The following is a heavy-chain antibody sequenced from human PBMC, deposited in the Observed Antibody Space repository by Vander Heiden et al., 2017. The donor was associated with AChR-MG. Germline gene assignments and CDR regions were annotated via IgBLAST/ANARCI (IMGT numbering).Heavy chain of an antibody. CDR2: IFPGDSST. D-gene: IGHD1-26*01. Sequence: EVQLVQSGAAVKKLGESPKISCKSSAYSYTNYWIGWVRQMPGKGLEWMGIIFPGDSSTRYSPSFQGQVTISVDKSINTAYLQWNSLKASDTAIYYCRIVSNTQWARHWGQGTLVTVSS. CDR3: RIVSNTQWARH. J-gene: IGHJ1*01. CDR1: AYSYTNYW. V-gene: IGHV5-51*01.